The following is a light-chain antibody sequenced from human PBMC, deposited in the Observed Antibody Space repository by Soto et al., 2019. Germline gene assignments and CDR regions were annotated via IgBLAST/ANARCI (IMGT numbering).Light chain of an antibody. CDR1: QGISSH. CDR3: QQYFSYPLT. V-gene: IGKV1-8*01. CDR2: TAS. J-gene: IGKJ4*01. Sequence: AIRMTQSTSSFSASTGDRVTITCRASQGISSHLAWYHVKPGKAPRLLIYTASYLESGFPSSFIGSGSGTDFSLTICSLQSEDFAVYYCQQYFSYPLTFGGGTKVEIK.